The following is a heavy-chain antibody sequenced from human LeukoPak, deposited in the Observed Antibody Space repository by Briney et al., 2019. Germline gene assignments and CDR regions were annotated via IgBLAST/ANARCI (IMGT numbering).Heavy chain of an antibody. J-gene: IGHJ6*04. V-gene: IGHV1-2*04. CDR1: GYTFTGYY. Sequence: ASVTVSFKASGYTFTGYYMHWVRQAPGQGLEWMGWINPNSGGTNYAQKFQGWVTMTRDTSISTAYMELSRLRSDDTAVYYCARDGPRPPVVAATPSHGGYYGMDVWGKGTTVTVSS. CDR3: ARDGPRPPVVAATPSHGGYYGMDV. CDR2: INPNSGGT. D-gene: IGHD2-15*01.